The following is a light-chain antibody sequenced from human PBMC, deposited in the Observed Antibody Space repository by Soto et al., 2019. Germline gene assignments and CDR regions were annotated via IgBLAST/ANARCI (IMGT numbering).Light chain of an antibody. CDR2: GAS. J-gene: IGKJ2*01. CDR1: QSLSSN. Sequence: EIVMTQSPGTLSVSPGERATLSCRASQSLSSNLAWYQQKPGQAPRLLIYGASTRATGIPARFSGSGSGTEFTLTISSLQCEDFAVYYCQQYNNWPPYTFGQGTKLEIK. CDR3: QQYNNWPPYT. V-gene: IGKV3-15*01.